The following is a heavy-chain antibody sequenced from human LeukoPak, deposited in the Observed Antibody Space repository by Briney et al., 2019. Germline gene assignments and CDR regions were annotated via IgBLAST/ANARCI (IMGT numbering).Heavy chain of an antibody. D-gene: IGHD6-19*01. Sequence: GGSLRLSCAASGFTFSSYSMNWVRQAPGKGLEWVSSISSSSSYIYYADSVKGRFTISRDNAKNSLYLQMNSLRAEDTAVYYCAKVGSPGIAVAGTRDAFDIWGQGTMVTVSS. V-gene: IGHV3-21*04. CDR3: AKVGSPGIAVAGTRDAFDI. CDR1: GFTFSSYS. CDR2: ISSSSSYI. J-gene: IGHJ3*02.